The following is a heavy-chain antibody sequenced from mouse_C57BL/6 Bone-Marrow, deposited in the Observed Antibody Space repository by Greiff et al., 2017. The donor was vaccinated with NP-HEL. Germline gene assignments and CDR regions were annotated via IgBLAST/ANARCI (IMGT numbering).Heavy chain of an antibody. CDR2: FDPNSGGT. V-gene: IGHV1-72*01. CDR1: GYTFTSYW. D-gene: IGHD1-1*01. J-gene: IGHJ2*01. Sequence: VQLQQPGAELVKPGASVKLSCKASGYTFTSYWMHWVQQRPGRGLEWIGRFDPNSGGTKYNEKLKSKATLTVDKPSSTAYMQLSSLTSEDSAVYYCARTAPGSSYVEYYFDYWGQGTTLTVSS. CDR3: ARTAPGSSYVEYYFDY.